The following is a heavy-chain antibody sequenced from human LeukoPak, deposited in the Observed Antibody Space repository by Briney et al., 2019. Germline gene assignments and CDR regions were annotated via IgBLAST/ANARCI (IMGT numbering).Heavy chain of an antibody. CDR1: GFTFSSYE. V-gene: IGHV3-48*03. CDR3: ARHYGWYPQDAFDI. J-gene: IGHJ3*02. D-gene: IGHD6-19*01. Sequence: GGSLRLSCAASGFTFSSYEMNWVRQAPGKGLEWVSYISSSGSTIYYADSVKGRFTISRDNAKNSLYLQMNSLRAEDTAVYYCARHYGWYPQDAFDIWGQGTMVTVSS. CDR2: ISSSGSTI.